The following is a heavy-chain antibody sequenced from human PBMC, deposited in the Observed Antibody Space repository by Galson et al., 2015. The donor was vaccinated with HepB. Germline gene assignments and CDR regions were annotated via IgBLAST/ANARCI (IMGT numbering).Heavy chain of an antibody. J-gene: IGHJ6*03. Sequence: SVKVSCKASGGTFSSYAISWVRQAPGQGLEWMGGIIPIFGTANYAQKFQGRVTITADESASTAYMELSSLRSEDTAVYYCASRSNYGDYYYMDVWGKGTTVTVSS. D-gene: IGHD4-11*01. CDR2: IIPIFGTA. V-gene: IGHV1-69*13. CDR1: GGTFSSYA. CDR3: ASRSNYGDYYYMDV.